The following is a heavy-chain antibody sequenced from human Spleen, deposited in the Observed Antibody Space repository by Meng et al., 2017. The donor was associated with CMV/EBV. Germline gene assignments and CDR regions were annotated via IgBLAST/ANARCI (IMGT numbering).Heavy chain of an antibody. J-gene: IGHJ4*02. CDR1: GGSISSYN. CDR2: ISSTGTYI. CDR3: AREDVILGAKNLDH. D-gene: IGHD1-26*01. Sequence: ETLSLTCTVSGGSISSYNMNWVRQAPGKGLEWVASISSTGTYIYTADSLKGRFTISRDDAKNSLFLQMNSLRAEDTGVYYCAREDVILGAKNLDHWGQGTLVTVSS. V-gene: IGHV3-21*01.